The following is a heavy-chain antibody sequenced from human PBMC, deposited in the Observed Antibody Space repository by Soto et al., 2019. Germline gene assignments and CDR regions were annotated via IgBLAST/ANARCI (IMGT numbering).Heavy chain of an antibody. CDR2: IYFDGIKT. CDR3: ARGGAMGVEY. V-gene: IGHV3-74*01. Sequence: GGSLRLSCTASVFTFNTHWMHWVRQAPGKGLAWVSRIYFDGIKTNYADSVKGRLTVSRDNAKNTVYLHVNTLRDEDTAVYYCARGGAMGVEYWGQGTMVTVSS. D-gene: IGHD1-26*01. CDR1: VFTFNTHW. J-gene: IGHJ4*02.